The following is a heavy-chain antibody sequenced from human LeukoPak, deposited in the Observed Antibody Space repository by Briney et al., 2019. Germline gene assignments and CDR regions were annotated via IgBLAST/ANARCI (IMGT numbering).Heavy chain of an antibody. V-gene: IGHV3-30*02. D-gene: IGHD6-13*01. CDR3: AKGVAAAIHHDGIDY. CDR1: GFTFSSYG. J-gene: IGHJ4*02. Sequence: GGSLRLSCAASGFTFSSYGMHWVRQAPGKGLEWVAFIRYDGSNKYYADSVKGRFTISRDNSKNTLYLQMNSLRTEDTAVYYCAKGVAAAIHHDGIDYWGQGTLVTVSS. CDR2: IRYDGSNK.